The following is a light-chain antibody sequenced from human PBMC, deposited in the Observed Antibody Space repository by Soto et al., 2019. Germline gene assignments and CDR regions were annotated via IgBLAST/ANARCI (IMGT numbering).Light chain of an antibody. CDR2: KAS. J-gene: IGKJ1*01. Sequence: DIQMTQSPSTLSASVGERVTITCRASQSISSWLAWHQQKPGKAPRLLIYKASNLESGVPSRFSGSGSGTAFTLTITSLQPDDSATYYCQQYNDNWTFGQGTKVEIK. CDR3: QQYNDNWT. CDR1: QSISSW. V-gene: IGKV1-5*03.